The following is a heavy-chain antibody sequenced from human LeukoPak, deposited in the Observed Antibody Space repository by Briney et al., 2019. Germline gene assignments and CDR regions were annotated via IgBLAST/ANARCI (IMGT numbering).Heavy chain of an antibody. Sequence: SETLSLTCTVSGGSVSNYYWSWIRQPPGKGLEYIGHVYYSGSTDYNPSLKSRLAISVDNSMNQFSLKLSSVSAADTAVYYCARGWWLGPHDYWGQGTLVTVSS. CDR1: GGSVSNYY. CDR2: VYYSGST. J-gene: IGHJ4*02. V-gene: IGHV4-59*08. CDR3: ARGWWLGPHDY. D-gene: IGHD6-19*01.